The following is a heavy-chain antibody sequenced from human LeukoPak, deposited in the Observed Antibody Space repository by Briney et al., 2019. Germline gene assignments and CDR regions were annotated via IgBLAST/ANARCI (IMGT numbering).Heavy chain of an antibody. CDR3: ARARYCSGGSCFEYFQH. Sequence: SETLSLTCAVYGGSFSGYYWSWIRQPPGKRLEWIGEINHSGSTNYNPSLKSRVTISVDTSKNQFSLKLSSVTAADTAVYYCARARYCSGGSCFEYFQHWGQGTLVTVSS. D-gene: IGHD2-15*01. J-gene: IGHJ1*01. CDR1: GGSFSGYY. CDR2: INHSGST. V-gene: IGHV4-34*01.